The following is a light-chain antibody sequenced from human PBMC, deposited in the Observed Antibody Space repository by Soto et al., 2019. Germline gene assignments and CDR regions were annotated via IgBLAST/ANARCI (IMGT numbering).Light chain of an antibody. V-gene: IGLV3-21*04. CDR1: NIGSKS. CDR2: YDS. J-gene: IGLJ1*01. CDR3: QVWDSSSEHYV. Sequence: SYELTQPPSVSVAPGKTARLTCGGNNIGSKSVHWYQQKPGQAPVLVIYYDSDRPSGIPERFSGSNSGNTATLTIRRVEAGDEADYYCQVWDSSSEHYVFGTGTKLTVL.